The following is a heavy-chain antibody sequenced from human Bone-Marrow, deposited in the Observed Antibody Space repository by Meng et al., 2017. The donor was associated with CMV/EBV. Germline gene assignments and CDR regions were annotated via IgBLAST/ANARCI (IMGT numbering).Heavy chain of an antibody. J-gene: IGHJ3*02. V-gene: IGHV3-66*02. D-gene: IGHD3-22*01. CDR2: IYSGGST. CDR3: ARAYYYDSSGYYHGAFDI. CDR1: GFTVSSNY. Sequence: GESLKISCAASGFTVSSNYMSWVRQAPGKGLEWVSVIYSGGSTYYADSVKGRFTISRDNSKNTPYLQMNSLRAEDTAVYYCARAYYYDSSGYYHGAFDIWGQGTMVTVS.